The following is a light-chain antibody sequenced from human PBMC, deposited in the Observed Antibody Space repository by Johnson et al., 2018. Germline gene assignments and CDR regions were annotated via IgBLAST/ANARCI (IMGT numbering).Light chain of an antibody. V-gene: IGLV1-51*01. Sequence: QPVLTQPPSVSAAPGQKVTISCSGSSSNIGNNYVSWYQQLPRTAPKLLIYDNNKRPSGIPDRFSGSKSGTSATLGINGLQTGDEADYYCGTWDSSLSAGNVFGTGTKVTVL. J-gene: IGLJ1*01. CDR2: DNN. CDR3: GTWDSSLSAGNV. CDR1: SSNIGNNY.